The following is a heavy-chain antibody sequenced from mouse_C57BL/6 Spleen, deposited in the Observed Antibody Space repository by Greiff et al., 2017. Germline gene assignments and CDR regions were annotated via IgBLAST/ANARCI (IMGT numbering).Heavy chain of an antibody. V-gene: IGHV1-55*01. CDR3: ARRGVITTVVATEYYFDY. D-gene: IGHD1-1*01. J-gene: IGHJ2*01. Sequence: QVQLQQPGAELVKPGASVKMSCKASGYTFTSYWITWVKQRPGQGLGWIGDIYPGSGSTNYNEKFKSKATLTVDTSSSTAYMQLSSLTSEDSAVYYCARRGVITTVVATEYYFDYWGQGTTLTVSS. CDR1: GYTFTSYW. CDR2: IYPGSGST.